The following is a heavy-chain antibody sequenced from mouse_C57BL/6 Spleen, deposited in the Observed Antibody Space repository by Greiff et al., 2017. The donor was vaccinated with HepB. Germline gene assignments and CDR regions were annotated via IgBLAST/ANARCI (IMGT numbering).Heavy chain of an antibody. CDR1: GFTFTDYY. CDR3: ARSPYSNYEDAMDY. J-gene: IGHJ4*01. Sequence: EVKLMESGGGLVQPGGSLSLSCAASGFTFTDYYMSWVRQPPGKALEWLGFIRNKANGYTTEYSASVKGRFTISRDNSQSILYLQMNALRAEDSATYYCARSPYSNYEDAMDYWGQGTSVTVSS. V-gene: IGHV7-3*01. CDR2: IRNKANGYTT. D-gene: IGHD2-5*01.